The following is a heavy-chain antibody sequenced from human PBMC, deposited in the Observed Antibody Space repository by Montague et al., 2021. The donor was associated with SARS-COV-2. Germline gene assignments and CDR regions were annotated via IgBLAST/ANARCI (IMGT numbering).Heavy chain of an antibody. CDR3: ARSTVTNSPFGFSIKLRSRYNGLDV. J-gene: IGHJ6*02. D-gene: IGHD4-17*01. CDR1: GGSFSSYY. V-gene: IGHV4-34*01. CDR2: INHSGST. Sequence: SETLSLTCAVSGGSFSSYYLNWIRQPPGKGLEWIGEINHSGSTNYNPSLKSRVTIAVDTSKNQVSLKLTSVTAADTAVFYCARSTVTNSPFGFSIKLRSRYNGLDVWGQGTTVTVSS.